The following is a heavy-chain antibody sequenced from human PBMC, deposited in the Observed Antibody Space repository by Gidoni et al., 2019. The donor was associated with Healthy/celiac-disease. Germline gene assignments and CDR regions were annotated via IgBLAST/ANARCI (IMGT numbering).Heavy chain of an antibody. D-gene: IGHD6-19*01. V-gene: IGHV3-30*18. CDR3: AKDFSSGCAAGC. CDR1: GFTFSSYG. J-gene: IGHJ4*02. Sequence: QVQLVASGGGVVQPGRSLRLSCAASGFTFSSYGMHWVRQAPGKGLEWVAVISYDGSNKYYADSVKGRFTISRDNSKNTLYLQMNSLRAEDTAVYYCAKDFSSGCAAGCWGQGTLVTVSS. CDR2: ISYDGSNK.